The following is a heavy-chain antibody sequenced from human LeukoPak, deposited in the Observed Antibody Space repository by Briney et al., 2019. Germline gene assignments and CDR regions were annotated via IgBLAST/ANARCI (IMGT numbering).Heavy chain of an antibody. J-gene: IGHJ3*02. CDR1: GDSISSYY. V-gene: IGHV4-59*12. CDR2: IYYSGST. Sequence: PSETLSLTCTVSGDSISSYYWNWIRQPPGKGLEWIGYIYYSGSTNYNPSLKSRLTISLDTSKKQFSLKLSSVTAADTAVYYCARLSSRSAFDIWGQGTMVTVSS. CDR3: ARLSSRSAFDI. D-gene: IGHD2-15*01.